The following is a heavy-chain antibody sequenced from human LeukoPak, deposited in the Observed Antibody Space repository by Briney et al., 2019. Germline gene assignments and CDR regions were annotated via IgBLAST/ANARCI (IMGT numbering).Heavy chain of an antibody. CDR2: INSDGSGT. J-gene: IGHJ4*02. D-gene: IGHD1-26*01. Sequence: GGSLRLSCAASRFTFSSYWMHWVRQVPGKGLVWVSRINSDGSGTSYPDSVKGRFTISRDNAKNTLYLQMNSLRAEDMAVYYCAREATGLDYWGQGILVTVSP. CDR3: AREATGLDY. CDR1: RFTFSSYW. V-gene: IGHV3-74*01.